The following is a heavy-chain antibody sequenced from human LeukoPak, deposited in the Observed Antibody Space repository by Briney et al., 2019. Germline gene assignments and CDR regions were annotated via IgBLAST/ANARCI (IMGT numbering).Heavy chain of an antibody. CDR2: IKQDGGEK. CDR1: GFTFSNYW. V-gene: IGHV3-7*01. CDR3: AREDDWNYEDY. D-gene: IGHD1-7*01. Sequence: GGSLRLSCAASGFTFSNYWMSWVRQAPGKGLEWVANIKQDGGEKYYVNSVKGRFTISRDNAKNSLYLQMNSLRAEDTAIYYCAREDDWNYEDYWGQGTLVTVSS. J-gene: IGHJ4*02.